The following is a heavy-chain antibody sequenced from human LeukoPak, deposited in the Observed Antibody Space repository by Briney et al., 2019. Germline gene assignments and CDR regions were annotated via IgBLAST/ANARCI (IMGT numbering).Heavy chain of an antibody. Sequence: GESLKISCKGSGYSVTSYWIGWVRQMPGKGLEWMGIIYPGDSNTKYSPSFQGQVTISADKSISTAYLQWSSLKASDTAMYYCARRTYLSGFDPWGQGTLVTVSS. D-gene: IGHD2-2*01. V-gene: IGHV5-51*01. CDR1: GYSVTSYW. J-gene: IGHJ5*02. CDR3: ARRTYLSGFDP. CDR2: IYPGDSNT.